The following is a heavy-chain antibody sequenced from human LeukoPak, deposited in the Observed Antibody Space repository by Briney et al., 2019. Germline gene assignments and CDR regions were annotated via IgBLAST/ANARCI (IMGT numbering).Heavy chain of an antibody. D-gene: IGHD4-17*01. CDR2: ISYDGSNK. V-gene: IGHV3-30*03. CDR3: ARDQDYGFDY. Sequence: PGRSLRLSCAASGFTFSSYGMHWVRQAPGKGLEWVAVISYDGSNKYYADSVKGRFTISRDNSKNTLYLQMNSLGDEDTAVYYCARDQDYGFDYWGQGTLVTVSS. J-gene: IGHJ4*02. CDR1: GFTFSSYG.